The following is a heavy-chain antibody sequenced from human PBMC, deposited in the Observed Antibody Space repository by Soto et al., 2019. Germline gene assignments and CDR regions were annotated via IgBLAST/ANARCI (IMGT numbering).Heavy chain of an antibody. CDR1: GGSISSGGYY. D-gene: IGHD3-10*01. CDR2: IYYIRST. CDR3: ARGSGSYYSWFDP. J-gene: IGHJ5*02. Sequence: QVQLQESGPGLVKPSQTLSLTCTVSGGSISSGGYYWSWIRQHPGKGLEWIGYIYYIRSTYYNPSLKSRVTISVDTSKNQFSLRLSSVTAADTAVYYCARGSGSYYSWFDPWGQGTLVTVSS. V-gene: IGHV4-31*03.